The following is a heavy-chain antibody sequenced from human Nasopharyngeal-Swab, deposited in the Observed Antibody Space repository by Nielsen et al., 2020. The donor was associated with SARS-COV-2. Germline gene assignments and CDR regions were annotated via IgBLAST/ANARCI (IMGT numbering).Heavy chain of an antibody. CDR1: GFTFSSYG. Sequence: GASLQISCAASGFTFSSYGMHWVRQAPGKGLEWVAVIWYDGSNKYYADSVKGRFTISRDNSKNTLYLQMNSLRAEDTAVYYCARGNYYDSSGYYYGAFDIWGQGTMVTVSS. CDR3: ARGNYYDSSGYYYGAFDI. V-gene: IGHV3-33*01. CDR2: IWYDGSNK. D-gene: IGHD3-22*01. J-gene: IGHJ3*02.